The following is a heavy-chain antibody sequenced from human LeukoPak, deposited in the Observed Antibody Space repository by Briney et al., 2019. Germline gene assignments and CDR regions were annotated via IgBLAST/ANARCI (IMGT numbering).Heavy chain of an antibody. V-gene: IGHV3-33*01. J-gene: IGHJ4*02. CDR2: IWYDGSNK. CDR3: ARDLDTAMVLDY. Sequence: PGRSLRLSCAASGFTFGSYGMHWVRQAPGKGLEWVAVIWYDGSNKYYADSVKGRFTISRDNSKNTLYLQMNSLRAEDTAVYYCARDLDTAMVLDYWGQGTLATVSS. D-gene: IGHD5-18*01. CDR1: GFTFGSYG.